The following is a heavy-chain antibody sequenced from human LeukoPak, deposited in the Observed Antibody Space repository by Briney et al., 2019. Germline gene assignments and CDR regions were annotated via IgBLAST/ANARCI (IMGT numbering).Heavy chain of an antibody. V-gene: IGHV3-21*01. J-gene: IGHJ4*02. Sequence: GGSLRLSCAASGFTFSNYAMSWVRQAPGKGLEWVSSISSSGSDIYYADSVKGRFTISRDNAENSLFLQMNNLRVEDTALYYCARGMVGASYWGQGTLVTVSS. CDR3: ARGMVGASY. D-gene: IGHD2-8*01. CDR1: GFTFSNYA. CDR2: ISSSGSDI.